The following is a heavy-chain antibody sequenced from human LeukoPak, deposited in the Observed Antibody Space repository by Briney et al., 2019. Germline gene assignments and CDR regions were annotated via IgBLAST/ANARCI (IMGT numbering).Heavy chain of an antibody. V-gene: IGHV1-2*04. CDR1: GYTFTGYY. J-gene: IGHJ6*02. Sequence: ASVKVSCKASGYTFTGYYMHWVRQAPGQGLEWMGWINPNSGGTNYAQKFQGWVTMTRDTSISTAYMELNRLRSDDTAVYYCARGPEYYDFWSGYYYGMDVWGQGTTVTVSS. D-gene: IGHD3-3*01. CDR3: ARGPEYYDFWSGYYYGMDV. CDR2: INPNSGGT.